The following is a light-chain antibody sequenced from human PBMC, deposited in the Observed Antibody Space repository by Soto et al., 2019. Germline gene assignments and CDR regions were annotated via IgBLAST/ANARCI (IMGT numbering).Light chain of an antibody. CDR1: SSDVGGYDY. J-gene: IGLJ1*01. CDR3: TSYAGSNTPYV. CDR2: EVT. V-gene: IGLV2-8*01. Sequence: QSVLTQPTSASGSPGQSVTISCTGTSSDVGGYDYVSWYQQHPGKAPKLMIFEVTKRPSGVPDRFSGSKSGNTASLTVSGLQAEDEADYYCTSYAGSNTPYVFGT.